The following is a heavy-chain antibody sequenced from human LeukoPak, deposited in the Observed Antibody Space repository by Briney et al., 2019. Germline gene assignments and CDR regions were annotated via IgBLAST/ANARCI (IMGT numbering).Heavy chain of an antibody. V-gene: IGHV4-39*01. Sequence: PGGSLRLSCAASGFTFSAYTMNWVRQAPGKGREWNGSIYYSGSTYYTPSLKSRVTISVDTSKNQFSLKLSSVTAADTAVYYCARHVSGSYGGGTFDYWGQGTLVTVSS. CDR1: GFTFSAYT. CDR3: ARHVSGSYGGGTFDY. D-gene: IGHD1-26*01. J-gene: IGHJ4*02. CDR2: IYYSGST.